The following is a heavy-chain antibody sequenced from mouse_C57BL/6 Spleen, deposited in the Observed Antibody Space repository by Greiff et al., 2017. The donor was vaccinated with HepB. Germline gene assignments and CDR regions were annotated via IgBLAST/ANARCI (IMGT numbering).Heavy chain of an antibody. D-gene: IGHD2-1*01. CDR1: GYAFSSYW. Sequence: QVQLKQSGAELVKPGASVKISCKASGYAFSSYWMNWVKQRPGKGLEWIGQIYPGDGDTNYNGKFKGKATLTADKSSSTAYMQLSSLTSEDSAVYFCAPLYGNYGGYFDVWGTGTTVTVSS. J-gene: IGHJ1*03. CDR2: IYPGDGDT. V-gene: IGHV1-80*01. CDR3: APLYGNYGGYFDV.